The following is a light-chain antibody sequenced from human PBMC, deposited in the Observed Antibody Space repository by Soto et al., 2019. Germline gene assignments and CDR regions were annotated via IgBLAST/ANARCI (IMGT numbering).Light chain of an antibody. V-gene: IGKV1-5*03. CDR1: QSVSIW. Sequence: DIQRTQSPSTLSGSVGGRVTVACRASQSVSIWVAWYQQRPGRAPKLLIYKASSLEYGVPSRFSGRGSGTEFTLTISSLQPDDFGTYYCQQYSGDEWTFGQGTKVDVK. CDR2: KAS. CDR3: QQYSGDEWT. J-gene: IGKJ1*01.